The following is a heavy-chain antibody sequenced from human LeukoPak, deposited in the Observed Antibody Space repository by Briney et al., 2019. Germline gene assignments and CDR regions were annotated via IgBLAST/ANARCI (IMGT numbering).Heavy chain of an antibody. CDR3: ARVKVGGRRLNAFDI. V-gene: IGHV1-2*02. Sequence: GASVKVSCKASGYTFTGYYMHWVRHAPGQGLEWMGWINPNSGGTNYSQKFQGRVTMTRDTSISTAYMELSRLRSDDTAVYYCARVKVGGRRLNAFDIWGQGTMVTVSS. CDR2: INPNSGGT. J-gene: IGHJ3*02. D-gene: IGHD1-26*01. CDR1: GYTFTGYY.